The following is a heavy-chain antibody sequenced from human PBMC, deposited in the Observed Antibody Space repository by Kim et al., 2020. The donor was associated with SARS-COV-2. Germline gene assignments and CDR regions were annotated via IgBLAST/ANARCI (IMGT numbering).Heavy chain of an antibody. J-gene: IGHJ4*02. CDR3: ARAAYSICWSFDY. Sequence: GSLSLTCTVSGGSISSYYWSWIRQPPGKGLEWIGYIYYSRSTNYNPSLKSRVTISVDTSKNQFSLKLSSVTAAETAVYYCARAAYSICWSFDYWGQGTL. V-gene: IGHV4-59*13. CDR1: GGSISSYY. CDR2: IYYSRST. D-gene: IGHD6-19*01.